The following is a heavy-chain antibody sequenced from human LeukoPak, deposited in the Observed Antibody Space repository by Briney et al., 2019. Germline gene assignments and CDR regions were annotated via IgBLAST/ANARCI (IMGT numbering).Heavy chain of an antibody. CDR2: IKSKNDGGTR. Sequence: GGSLSLSCAASGITFTSAWMGWVRQAPGKGLEWVGRIKSKNDGGTRDYAAPVRGRFTISTDDSKITSYLQMNNLKIEDTAVYYCTTDGGITIRPLFDFWGQGTLVTVSS. CDR3: TTDGGITIRPLFDF. CDR1: GITFTSAW. J-gene: IGHJ4*01. D-gene: IGHD1-14*01. V-gene: IGHV3-15*01.